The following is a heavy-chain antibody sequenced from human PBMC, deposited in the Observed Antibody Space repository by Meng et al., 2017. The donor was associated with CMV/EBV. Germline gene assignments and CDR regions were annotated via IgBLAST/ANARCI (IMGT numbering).Heavy chain of an antibody. J-gene: IGHJ4*02. CDR2: INPYNGNT. CDR3: ARGFCRGGSCSQTDFDY. CDR1: GYTFTSYG. Sequence: ASVKVSCKASGYTFTSYGIIWVRQAPGQGLEWMGWINPYNGNTKYAQKIQGRVTMTTDTSTSTAYMELSNLRSDDTAVYYCARGFCRGGSCSQTDFDYWGQGTLVTVSS. D-gene: IGHD2-15*01. V-gene: IGHV1-18*01.